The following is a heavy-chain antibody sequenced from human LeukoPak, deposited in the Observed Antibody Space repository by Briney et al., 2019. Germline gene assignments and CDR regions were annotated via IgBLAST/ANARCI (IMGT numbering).Heavy chain of an antibody. J-gene: IGHJ4*02. CDR3: ARDRLSGYDY. Sequence: GRSLRLSCAASGFTFSSYGMHWVRQAPGKGLEWVAVIWYDGSNKYYADSVKGRFTISRDNSKNTLYLKMNSLRAEDTAVYYCARDRLSGYDYWAQGTLVTVSS. V-gene: IGHV3-33*01. D-gene: IGHD5-12*01. CDR2: IWYDGSNK. CDR1: GFTFSSYG.